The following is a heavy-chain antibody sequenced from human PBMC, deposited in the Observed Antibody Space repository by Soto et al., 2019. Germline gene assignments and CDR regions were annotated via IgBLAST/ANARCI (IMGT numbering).Heavy chain of an antibody. V-gene: IGHV3-23*01. CDR1: GFTFSSYA. J-gene: IGHJ4*02. CDR3: AVSYGSGGIDY. CDR2: ISGSGGST. Sequence: GGSLRLSCAASGFTFSSYAMSWVRQAPGKGLEWISAISGSGGSTYYADSVKGRFTISRDNSKNTLYLQMNSLRAEDTAVYYCAVSYGSGGIDYWGQGTLVTVSS. D-gene: IGHD3-10*01.